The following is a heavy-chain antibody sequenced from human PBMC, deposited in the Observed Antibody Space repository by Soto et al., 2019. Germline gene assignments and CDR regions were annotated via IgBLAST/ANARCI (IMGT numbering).Heavy chain of an antibody. CDR2: ISHDGSNK. CDR1: GFTFSSHA. J-gene: IGHJ4*02. CDR3: AKVSRALRVLTPDFDY. D-gene: IGHD3-3*01. V-gene: IGHV3-30-3*01. Sequence: PGGSLRLSCAASGFTFSSHAVHWVRQAPGRGLEWVAVISHDGSNKYYGDSVKGRFTISRDNSKNTLYMQMNSLRAEDTAVYYCAKVSRALRVLTPDFDYWGQGTLVTVSS.